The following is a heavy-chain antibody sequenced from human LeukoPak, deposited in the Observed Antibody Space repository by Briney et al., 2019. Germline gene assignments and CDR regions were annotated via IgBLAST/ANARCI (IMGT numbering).Heavy chain of an antibody. CDR2: INHSGNT. V-gene: IGHV4-34*01. CDR3: TFRGGWNAFDT. CDR1: GGSFSDYY. Sequence: SETLSLTCAVYGGSFSDYYWTWIRQSPGKGQEWIGEINHSGNTKYNPSLKSRVTISVDTSKNQFSLNLSSVTAADTALYYCTFRGGWNAFDTWGQGTMVTVSS. D-gene: IGHD3-10*01. J-gene: IGHJ3*02.